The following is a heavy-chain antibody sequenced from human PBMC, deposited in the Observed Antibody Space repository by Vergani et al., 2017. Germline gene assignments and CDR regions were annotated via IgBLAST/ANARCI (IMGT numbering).Heavy chain of an antibody. V-gene: IGHV4-34*01. CDR3: GTSRSYGSGVD. Sequence: QVQLQQWGAGLLQPSETLSLTCAVYGGSFSGYYWSWIRQPPGKGLEWIGEINHSGSPYYNPSLNRRVTISVDTSKNQFSLKLSSVTAADPAVYYCGTSRSYGSGVDWGQGTLVTVSS. CDR2: INHSGSP. D-gene: IGHD3-10*01. J-gene: IGHJ4*02. CDR1: GGSFSGYY.